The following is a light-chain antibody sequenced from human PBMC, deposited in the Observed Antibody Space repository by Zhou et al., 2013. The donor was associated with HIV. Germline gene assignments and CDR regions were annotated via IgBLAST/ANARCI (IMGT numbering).Light chain of an antibody. CDR3: HQYNSXPLT. J-gene: IGKJ4*01. V-gene: IGKV1-8*01. CDR2: SVS. Sequence: IRLTQSPSSLSASTGDTVTITCRASQAVGNYLSWYQQKSGEAPRLLIYSVSTLQNGVPSRFIGSGSGTVSTLTISCLQSEDFAVYYCHQYNSXPLTFGGGTKVEI. CDR1: QAVGNY.